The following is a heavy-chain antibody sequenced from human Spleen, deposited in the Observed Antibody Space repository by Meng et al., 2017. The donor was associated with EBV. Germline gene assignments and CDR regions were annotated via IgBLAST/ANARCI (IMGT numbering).Heavy chain of an antibody. CDR1: GGSFSGYY. Sequence: VQLQQWGAGLLKPSETLSLTCAVYGGSFSGYYWSWIRQPPGKGLEWIGESNHSGSTNYNPSLKSRVTISVDTSKNQFSLGLSSVTAADTAVYYCAKGRIVTRSPWFDPWGRGTLVTVSS. D-gene: IGHD6-6*01. CDR3: AKGRIVTRSPWFDP. V-gene: IGHV4-34*01. CDR2: SNHSGST. J-gene: IGHJ5*02.